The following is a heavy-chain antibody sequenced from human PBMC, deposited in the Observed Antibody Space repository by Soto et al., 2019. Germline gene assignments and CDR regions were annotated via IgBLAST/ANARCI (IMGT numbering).Heavy chain of an antibody. CDR3: TTDSYSTMIVVRFDY. CDR1: GFTFSSNA. D-gene: IGHD3-22*01. Sequence: PGGSLRLSCEASGFTFSSNAMSWVRQAPGKGLEWVSAISGSGGSTYYADSVKGRFTISRDNSKNTLYLQMNSLRAEDTGIYYCTTDSYSTMIVVRFDYWGHGTLVTVSS. CDR2: ISGSGGST. V-gene: IGHV3-23*01. J-gene: IGHJ4*01.